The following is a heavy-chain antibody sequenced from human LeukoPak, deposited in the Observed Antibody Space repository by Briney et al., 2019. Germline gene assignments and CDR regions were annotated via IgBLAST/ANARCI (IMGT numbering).Heavy chain of an antibody. D-gene: IGHD5-12*01. V-gene: IGHV3-23*01. J-gene: IGHJ4*02. CDR2: ISGSGGST. CDR3: AKDGPSGRAYFDY. CDR1: GFTFSSYA. Sequence: GGSLRLSCAASGFTFSSYAMSWVRQAPGKGLEWVSAISGSGGSTYYADSVKGRLTISRDNSQNMLYLQMHSLRVEDTAAYYCAKDGPSGRAYFDYWGQGTLVTVSS.